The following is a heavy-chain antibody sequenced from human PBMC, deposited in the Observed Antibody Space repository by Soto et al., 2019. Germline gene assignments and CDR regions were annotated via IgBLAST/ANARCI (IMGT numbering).Heavy chain of an antibody. J-gene: IGHJ3*02. CDR1: GFTFSSYS. V-gene: IGHV3-48*02. CDR2: ISSSSSTI. CDR3: ARELVATIGGDAFDI. Sequence: PGGSLRLSCAASGFTFSSYSMNWVRQAPGKGLEWVSYISSSSSTIYYADSVKGRFTVSRDNAKNSLYLQMNSLRDEDTAVYYCARELVATIGGDAFDIWVQGTMVTVSS. D-gene: IGHD5-12*01.